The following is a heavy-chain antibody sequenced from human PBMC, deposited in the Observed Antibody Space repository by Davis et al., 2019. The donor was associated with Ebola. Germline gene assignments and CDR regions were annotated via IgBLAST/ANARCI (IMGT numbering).Heavy chain of an antibody. J-gene: IGHJ3*02. CDR3: ARQSYSDTDGYYGDAFDI. D-gene: IGHD3-22*01. CDR2: IVVGSHNT. Sequence: SVKVSCKASGFTFSSSAMQWVRQARGQRLEWIGRIVVGSHNTDYAQKFQGRVTITGDMSTSTAYMELNNLRAEDTAVYYCARQSYSDTDGYYGDAFDIWGQGTMVTVSS. V-gene: IGHV1-58*02. CDR1: GFTFSSSA.